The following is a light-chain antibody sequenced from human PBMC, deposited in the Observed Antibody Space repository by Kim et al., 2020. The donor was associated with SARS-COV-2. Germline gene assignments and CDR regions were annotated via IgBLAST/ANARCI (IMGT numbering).Light chain of an antibody. Sequence: PRQSITISSTGSSNDGSGYNNVSRYQQHPGHAPKLMIYDLRNRTAGVYNRFSGSESGNTASLTISEPQAEDEADYYGSSYTSSSSLFGGGTKLTVL. J-gene: IGLJ3*02. CDR3: SSYTSSSSL. V-gene: IGLV2-14*03. CDR1: SNDGSGYNN. CDR2: DLR.